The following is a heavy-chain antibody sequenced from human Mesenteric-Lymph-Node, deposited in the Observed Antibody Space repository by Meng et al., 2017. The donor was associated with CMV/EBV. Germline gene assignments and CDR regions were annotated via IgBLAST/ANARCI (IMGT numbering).Heavy chain of an antibody. D-gene: IGHD4-11*01. CDR1: GFTFSSAA. Sequence: AAAGFTFSSAARSWVRQAPGKGLEWVSAISGSGGSTYYADSVKGRFTISRDNSKNTLYLQMNSLRAEDTAVYYCAKVSVSNYYYFDYWGQGTLVTVSS. CDR2: ISGSGGST. V-gene: IGHV3-23*01. J-gene: IGHJ4*02. CDR3: AKVSVSNYYYFDY.